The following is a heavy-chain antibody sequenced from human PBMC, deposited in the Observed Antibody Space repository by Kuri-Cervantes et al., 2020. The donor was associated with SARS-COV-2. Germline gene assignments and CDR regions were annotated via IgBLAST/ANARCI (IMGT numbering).Heavy chain of an antibody. CDR1: GGSINTDS. J-gene: IGHJ6*03. CDR3: ARRRIGIDGPRWGLYDSNYHIDV. V-gene: IGHV4-59*08. D-gene: IGHD2-21*02. Sequence: SETLSLTCIVSGGSINTDSWAWIRQAPGKGLEWIGTIYYSGTTNYHPSLGSRVTISVGTSKSLFSLRLRSVTAADSAVYYCARRRIGIDGPRWGLYDSNYHIDVWGKGITVTVSS. CDR2: IYYSGTT.